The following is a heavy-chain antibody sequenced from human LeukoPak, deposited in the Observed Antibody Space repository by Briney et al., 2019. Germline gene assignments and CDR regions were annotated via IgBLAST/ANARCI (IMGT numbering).Heavy chain of an antibody. V-gene: IGHV3-21*01. J-gene: IGHJ5*02. CDR2: ISSSSSYI. CDR3: ARSHPQYGSAQANWFDP. Sequence: PGGSLRLSCAASGFTFSSYSMNWVRQAPGKGLEWVSSISSSSSYIYYADSVKGRFTISRDNAKNSLYLQMNSLRAEDTAVYYCARSHPQYGSAQANWFDPWGQGTLVTVSS. D-gene: IGHD3-10*01. CDR1: GFTFSSYS.